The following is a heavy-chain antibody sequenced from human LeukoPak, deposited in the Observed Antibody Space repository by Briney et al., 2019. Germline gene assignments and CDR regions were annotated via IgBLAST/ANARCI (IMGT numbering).Heavy chain of an antibody. D-gene: IGHD3-9*01. J-gene: IGHJ4*02. V-gene: IGHV5-51*01. Sequence: IIYPGDSDTRYSPSFQGQVTISADKSISTAYLQWSSLKASDTAMYYCARTLTGYSKGDFDYWGQGTLVTVSS. CDR3: ARTLTGYSKGDFDY. CDR2: IYPGDSDT.